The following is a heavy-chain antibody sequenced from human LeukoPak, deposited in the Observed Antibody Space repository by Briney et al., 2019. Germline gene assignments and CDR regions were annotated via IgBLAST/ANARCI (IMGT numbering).Heavy chain of an antibody. CDR1: GFTFSTHW. V-gene: IGHV3-74*01. D-gene: IGHD3-10*01. CDR2: IRGDGSMT. CDR3: ASLLTPYHGSGGGGMDV. Sequence: PGRSLRLACAASGFTFSTHWMYSVRHAPRKELVWVSRIRGDGSMTSYADSVKGRFTISRDNAKDTLFLQMTSLRVEDTAVYSCASLLTPYHGSGGGGMDVWGQGTTVTVSS. J-gene: IGHJ6*02.